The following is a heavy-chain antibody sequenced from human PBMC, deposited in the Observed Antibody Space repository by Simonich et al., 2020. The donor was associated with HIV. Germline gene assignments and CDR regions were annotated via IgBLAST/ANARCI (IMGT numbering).Heavy chain of an antibody. D-gene: IGHD4-17*01. CDR2: ISRSVSTL. CDR3: ARVRSYGDYGERWFDP. Sequence: EVQLVESGGGLVQSGGSLRLSCAASGFTFSSYEMNWVRQATGKGLEWVSYISRSVSTLYYEDSVKGRFAISRDNAKNSLYLKMNSLRVEDTAVYFCARVRSYGDYGERWFDPWGQGTMVTVSS. CDR1: GFTFSSYE. J-gene: IGHJ5*02. V-gene: IGHV3-48*03.